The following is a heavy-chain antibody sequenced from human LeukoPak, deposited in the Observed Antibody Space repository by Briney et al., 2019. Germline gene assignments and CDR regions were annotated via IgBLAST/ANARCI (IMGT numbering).Heavy chain of an antibody. V-gene: IGHV3-11*04. J-gene: IGHJ4*02. CDR3: ARSSQWFGEPNYFDY. D-gene: IGHD3-10*01. CDR1: GFTFSDYY. CDR2: ISSSGSTI. Sequence: GGSLRLSCAASGFTFSDYYMSWIRQAPGKGLEWVSYISSSGSTIYYADSVKGRFTISRDNAKNSLYLQMNSLRAEDTAVYYCARSSQWFGEPNYFDYWGQGTLVTVSS.